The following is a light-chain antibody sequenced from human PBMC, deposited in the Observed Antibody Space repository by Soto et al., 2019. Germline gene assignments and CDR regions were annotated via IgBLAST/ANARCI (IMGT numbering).Light chain of an antibody. V-gene: IGKV3-11*01. CDR2: HAS. J-gene: IGKJ1*01. Sequence: EIVLTQSPATLSLSPGERATLSCRASQSVSSYLAWYQQKPGQAPRLLIYHASNRATGIPARLSGSGSGTDFTLTISSLEPEDFAVYYCQQRGAFGQGTKVEIK. CDR1: QSVSSY. CDR3: QQRGA.